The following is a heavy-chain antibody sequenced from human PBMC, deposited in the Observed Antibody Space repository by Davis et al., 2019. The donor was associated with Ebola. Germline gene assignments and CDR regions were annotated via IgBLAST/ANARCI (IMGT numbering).Heavy chain of an antibody. CDR1: GFAFSKFW. CDR3: ARVRSSGWYGLLDY. V-gene: IGHV3-7*01. J-gene: IGHJ4*02. CDR2: INQDGSET. D-gene: IGHD6-19*01. Sequence: GGSLRLSCEVSGFAFSKFWMSWVRQAPGKGPEWVANINQDGSETYYVDSVKGRFTISRDNAKNSLYLQMNSLRAEDTAVYYCARVRSSGWYGLLDYWGQGTLVSVSS.